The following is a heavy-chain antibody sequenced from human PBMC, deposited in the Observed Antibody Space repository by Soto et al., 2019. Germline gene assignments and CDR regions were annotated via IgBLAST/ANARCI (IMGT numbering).Heavy chain of an antibody. Sequence: EVQLVESGGGLVKPGGSPRLSCAASGFTFSSYSMNWVRQAPGKGLEWVSSISSSSSYIYYADSVKGRFTISRDNAKNSLYLQMNSLRAEDTAVYYCASSRDYDFWSGWYYWGQGTLVTVSS. V-gene: IGHV3-21*01. D-gene: IGHD3-3*01. CDR2: ISSSSSYI. J-gene: IGHJ4*02. CDR3: ASSRDYDFWSGWYY. CDR1: GFTFSSYS.